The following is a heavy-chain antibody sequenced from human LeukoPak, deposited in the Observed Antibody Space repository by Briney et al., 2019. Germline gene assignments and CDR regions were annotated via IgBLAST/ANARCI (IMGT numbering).Heavy chain of an antibody. Sequence: PSETLSLTCTVSGGSISSSTYYWGWIRQPPGKGLEWIGSIYYSGSTYYNPSLNSRVTISVNTSKNQFFLKLSSVTAADTAVYYCARLSGEKEKRRGWYFSAVNLSGGEIKYFDYWGQGTLVTVSS. CDR1: GGSISSSTYY. J-gene: IGHJ4*02. V-gene: IGHV4-39*01. CDR2: IYYSGST. D-gene: IGHD6-19*01. CDR3: ARLSGEKEKRRGWYFSAVNLSGGEIKYFDY.